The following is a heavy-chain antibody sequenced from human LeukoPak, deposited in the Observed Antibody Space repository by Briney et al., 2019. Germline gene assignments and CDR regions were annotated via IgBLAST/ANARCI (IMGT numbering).Heavy chain of an antibody. J-gene: IGHJ3*02. CDR1: GDSFSSNSVA. Sequence: SQTLSLTCAISGDSFSSNSVAWHWIRQSPSRGLEWLGRTYYRSDDYAVSVKSRITINPDTSKNQFSLQLNSVTPEDTAVYYCARGRHSAFDIWGQGTMVTVSS. V-gene: IGHV6-1*01. CDR3: ARGRHSAFDI. D-gene: IGHD1-1*01. CDR2: TYYRSD.